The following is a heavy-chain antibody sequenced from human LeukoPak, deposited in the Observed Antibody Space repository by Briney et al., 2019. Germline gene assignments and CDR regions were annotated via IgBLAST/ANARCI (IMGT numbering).Heavy chain of an antibody. CDR3: ARDLLNEGNHLDY. J-gene: IGHJ4*02. D-gene: IGHD4-23*01. Sequence: SQTLSLTCAVSGGSISSGDYYWSWIRQPPGKGLEWIGYIYYSGSTYYNPSLKSRVTISVDTSKNQFSLKLSSVTAADTAVYYCARDLLNEGNHLDYWGQGTLVTVSS. CDR1: GGSISSGDYY. CDR2: IYYSGST. V-gene: IGHV4-30-4*01.